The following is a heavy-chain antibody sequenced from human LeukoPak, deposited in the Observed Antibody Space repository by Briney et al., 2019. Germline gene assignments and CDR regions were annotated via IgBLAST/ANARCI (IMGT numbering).Heavy chain of an antibody. D-gene: IGHD3-10*01. CDR3: ATDRPSGGYKVDAFDI. V-gene: IGHV1-24*01. CDR1: GYTLTELS. Sequence: GASVKISCKISGYTLTELSMHWVRQAPGNGLEWIGGFDPEAGETHYAQKIHGRDTMAEDTSTETGYMELSSLRSEDTAVYYWATDRPSGGYKVDAFDIWGQGTMVTVSS. CDR2: FDPEAGET. J-gene: IGHJ3*02.